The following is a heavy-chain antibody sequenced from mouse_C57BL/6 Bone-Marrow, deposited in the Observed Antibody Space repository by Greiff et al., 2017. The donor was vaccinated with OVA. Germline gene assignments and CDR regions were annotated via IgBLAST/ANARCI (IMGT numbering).Heavy chain of an antibody. J-gene: IGHJ1*03. D-gene: IGHD4-1*02. V-gene: IGHV1-64*01. CDR2: IHPNSGST. CDR1: GYTFTSYW. Sequence: QVQLQQPGAELVKPGASVKLSCKASGYTFTSYWMPWVKQRPGQGLEWIGMIHPNSGSTNYNEKFKSKATLTVDKSSSTAYMQLSSLTSEDSAVYYCAPTGTYWYFDVWGTGTTVTVSS. CDR3: APTGTYWYFDV.